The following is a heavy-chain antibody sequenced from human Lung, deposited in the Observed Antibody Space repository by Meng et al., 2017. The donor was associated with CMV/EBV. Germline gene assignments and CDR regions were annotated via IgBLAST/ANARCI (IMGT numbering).Heavy chain of an antibody. CDR2: LYPDGST. V-gene: IGHV4-4*07. CDR3: ARTPVRFCNTHMCYAFDY. CDR1: SDSITNYF. J-gene: IGHJ4*02. Sequence: QEQLQEPGPRLVKPSETLSVTCIVSSDSITNYFWSWVRQPAGKGLEWIGRLYPDGSTDYNPSLSSRLTLSLDTSKIRFSLKLRSVTAADTAIYYCARTPVRFCNTHMCYAFDYWGQGALVTVSS. D-gene: IGHD2-2*01.